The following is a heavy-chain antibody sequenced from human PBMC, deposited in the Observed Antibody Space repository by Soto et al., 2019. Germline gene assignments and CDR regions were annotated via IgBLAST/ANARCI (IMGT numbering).Heavy chain of an antibody. V-gene: IGHV3-21*01. J-gene: IGHJ4*02. CDR3: ARVLGGSYYYFDY. CDR2: ISSSSSDI. Sequence: EVQLVESGGGLVKPWGSLRLSCAASGFTFSSYSMNWVRQAPGKGLEWVSSISSSSSDIYYADSVKGRFTISRDNAKNSLYLQMNSLRAEDTAVYYCARVLGGSYYYFDYWGQGTLVTVSS. D-gene: IGHD1-26*01. CDR1: GFTFSSYS.